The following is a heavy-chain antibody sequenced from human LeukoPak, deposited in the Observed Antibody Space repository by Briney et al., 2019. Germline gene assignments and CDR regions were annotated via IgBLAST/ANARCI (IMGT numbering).Heavy chain of an antibody. CDR2: ISGGGGST. CDR1: GFTFSSYA. V-gene: IGHV3-23*01. J-gene: IGHJ4*02. Sequence: GGSLRLSCAASGFTFSSYAMSWVRQAPGKGLEWVSAISGGGGSTYYADSVKGRFTISRDNSKNTLYLQMNSLRAEDTAVYYCAKGPHDSTVEEGYFDYWGQGTLVTVSS. D-gene: IGHD4-17*01. CDR3: AKGPHDSTVEEGYFDY.